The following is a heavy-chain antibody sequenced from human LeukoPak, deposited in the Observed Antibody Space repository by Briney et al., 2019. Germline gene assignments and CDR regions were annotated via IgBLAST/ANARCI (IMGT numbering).Heavy chain of an antibody. V-gene: IGHV3-33*01. CDR2: IWYDGSNK. J-gene: IGHJ4*02. D-gene: IGHD2-15*01. CDR1: GFTFSRYG. Sequence: GGSLRLSCAASGFTFSRYGMNWVRQAPGNGLEWVANIWYDGSNKYYRDSLKGRFTISRDNAKNTLYLQMDSLRAEDTAVYYCAREIDCSGGACYSVLGYWGQGTLVIVSS. CDR3: AREIDCSGGACYSVLGY.